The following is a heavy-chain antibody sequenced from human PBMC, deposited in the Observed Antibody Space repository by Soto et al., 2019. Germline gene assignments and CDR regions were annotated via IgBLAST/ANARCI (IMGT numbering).Heavy chain of an antibody. D-gene: IGHD1-7*01. CDR1: GFTFSIYA. CDR2: ISGSGGST. Sequence: EVQLLESGGGLVQPGGSLRLSCAASGFTFSIYAMSWVRQAPGKGLEWVSAISGSGGSTYYADSVKGRFTISRDNSKDTLYLQMNSLRAEDTAVYYCANYHPWNYGSFDYWGQGTLVTVSS. V-gene: IGHV3-23*01. CDR3: ANYHPWNYGSFDY. J-gene: IGHJ4*02.